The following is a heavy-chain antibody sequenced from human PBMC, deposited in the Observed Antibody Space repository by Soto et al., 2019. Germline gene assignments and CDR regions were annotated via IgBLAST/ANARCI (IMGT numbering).Heavy chain of an antibody. J-gene: IGHJ6*02. V-gene: IGHV1-8*01. CDR1: GYTFTSSD. Sequence: ASVKGSGNAAGYTFTSSDINWVRQATGQGLEWMRWMNPNSGNTGYAQKFQGRVTMTRNTSISTAYMELSSLRSEDTAVYYCARGLIPMGYSSLSSPYYYYYGMHVWGQGTTVTVSS. CDR3: ARGLIPMGYSSLSSPYYYYYGMHV. D-gene: IGHD6-19*01. CDR2: MNPNSGNT.